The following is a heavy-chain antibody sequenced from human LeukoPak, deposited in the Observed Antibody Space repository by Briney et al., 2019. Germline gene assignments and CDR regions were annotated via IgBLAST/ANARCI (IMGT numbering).Heavy chain of an antibody. D-gene: IGHD3-9*01. V-gene: IGHV3-30*18. Sequence: GTSLRPSCAASGFTFSKYGMHWVRQAPGKGLEWVAVISYDGGEQHYGDSVKGRFSISRDDSKSTIYLQMNSLTVEDTALYYCAKPRTFYDILTVSFQQWGQGTWVSVSS. CDR3: AKPRTFYDILTVSFQQ. CDR2: ISYDGGEQ. CDR1: GFTFSKYG. J-gene: IGHJ1*01.